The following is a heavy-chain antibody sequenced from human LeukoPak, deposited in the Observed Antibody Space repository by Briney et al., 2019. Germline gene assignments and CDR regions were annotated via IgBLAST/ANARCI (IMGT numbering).Heavy chain of an antibody. V-gene: IGHV3-33*01. CDR3: AREPSKGYCSSTSCYTFYY. D-gene: IGHD2-2*02. Sequence: GGSLRLSCAASGFTFSSYGMHWVRQAPGKGLEGVAVIWYDGSNKYYADSVKGRFTISRDNSKNTLYLQMNSLRAEDTAVYYCAREPSKGYCSSTSCYTFYYWGQGTLVTVSS. CDR1: GFTFSSYG. J-gene: IGHJ4*02. CDR2: IWYDGSNK.